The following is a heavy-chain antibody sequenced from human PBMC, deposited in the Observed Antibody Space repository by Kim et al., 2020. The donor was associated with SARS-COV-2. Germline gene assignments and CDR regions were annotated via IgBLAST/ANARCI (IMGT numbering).Heavy chain of an antibody. CDR2: FDPEDGET. V-gene: IGHV1-24*01. Sequence: ASVKVSCKVSGYTLTELSMHWVRQAPGKGLEWMGGFDPEDGETIYAQKFQGRVTMTEDTSTDTAYMELSSLRSEDTAVYYCATVLLRYSSGWYNPDAFDIWGQGTMVTVSS. J-gene: IGHJ3*02. CDR1: GYTLTELS. CDR3: ATVLLRYSSGWYNPDAFDI. D-gene: IGHD6-19*01.